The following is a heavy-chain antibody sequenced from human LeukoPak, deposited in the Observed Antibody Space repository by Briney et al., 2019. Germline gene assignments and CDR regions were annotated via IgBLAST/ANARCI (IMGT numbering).Heavy chain of an antibody. D-gene: IGHD3-10*01. V-gene: IGHV3-23*01. CDR2: ISGYGGNT. CDR3: AKDSGLHWFDP. J-gene: IGHJ5*02. Sequence: GGSLRLSCAASGFTFSSYAMSWVRQAPGKGLEWVSAISGYGGNTYYADSVKGRFTFSRDNSKNTLYLQMSSLRAEDTAVYYCAKDSGLHWFDPWGQGTLVIVSS. CDR1: GFTFSSYA.